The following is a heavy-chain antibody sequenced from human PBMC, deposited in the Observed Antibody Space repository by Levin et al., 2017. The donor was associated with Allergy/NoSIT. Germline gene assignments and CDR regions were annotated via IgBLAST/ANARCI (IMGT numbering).Heavy chain of an antibody. CDR1: GFTFSSYG. J-gene: IGHJ6*02. Sequence: PGGSLRLSCAASGFTFSSYGMHWVRQAPGKGLEWVAVIWYDGSNKYYADSVKGRFTISRDNSKNTLYLQMNSLRAEDTAVYYCARDFYKPFTYYYGSDPTHDGMDVWGQGTTVTVSS. D-gene: IGHD3-10*01. CDR3: ARDFYKPFTYYYGSDPTHDGMDV. CDR2: IWYDGSNK. V-gene: IGHV3-33*01.